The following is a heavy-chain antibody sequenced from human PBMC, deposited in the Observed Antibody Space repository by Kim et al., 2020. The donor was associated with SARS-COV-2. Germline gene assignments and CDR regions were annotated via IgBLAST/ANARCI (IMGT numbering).Heavy chain of an antibody. CDR3: ARQVWGQWLVMGYVFDI. CDR1: GYSFTSYW. V-gene: IGHV5-10-1*01. CDR2: IDPSDSYT. J-gene: IGHJ3*02. D-gene: IGHD6-19*01. Sequence: GESLKISCKGSGYSFTSYWISWVRQMPGKGLEWMGRIDPSDSYTNYSPSFQGHVTISADKSISTAYLQWSSLKASDTAMYYCARQVWGQWLVMGYVFDIWGQGTMVTVSS.